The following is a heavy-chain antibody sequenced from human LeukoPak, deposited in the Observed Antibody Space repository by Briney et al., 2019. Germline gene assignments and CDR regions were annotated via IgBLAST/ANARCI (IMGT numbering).Heavy chain of an antibody. Sequence: GGSLRLSCAASGFTFSDYYMSWIRQAPGKGLEWVSYISSSSIPIYYADSVKGRFTISRDNTKNSLYLQMNSLRVEDTAMYYCARVGPNSGYYFDYWGQGTLVTVSS. V-gene: IGHV3-11*01. CDR2: ISSSSIPI. CDR3: ARVGPNSGYYFDY. D-gene: IGHD3-22*01. CDR1: GFTFSDYY. J-gene: IGHJ4*02.